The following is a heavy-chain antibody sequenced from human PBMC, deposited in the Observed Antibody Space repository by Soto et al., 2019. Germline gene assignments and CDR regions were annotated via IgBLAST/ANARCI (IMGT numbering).Heavy chain of an antibody. CDR3: ARDGFEYSSSWVDYYYGMDV. J-gene: IGHJ6*02. Sequence: ASVNVSCKASGYTFTSYGISWVRQAPGQGLEWMGWISAYNGNTNYAQKLQGRVTMTTDTSTSTAYMELRSLRSDDTAVYYCARDGFEYSSSWVDYYYGMDVWGQGTTVTVSS. CDR2: ISAYNGNT. D-gene: IGHD6-13*01. CDR1: GYTFTSYG. V-gene: IGHV1-18*01.